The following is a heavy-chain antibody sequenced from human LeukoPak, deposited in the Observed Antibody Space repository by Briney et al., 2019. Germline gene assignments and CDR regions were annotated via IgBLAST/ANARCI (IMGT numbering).Heavy chain of an antibody. CDR1: GGSISSYY. V-gene: IGHV4-4*09. CDR2: IYTSGST. CDR3: ARHGHYDLWSGHKHLGGYYYMDV. Sequence: SETLSLTCTVSGGSISSYYWSWIRQPPGKGLEWIGYIYTSGSTNYNPSLKSRVTISVDTSKNQFSLKLSSVTAADTAVYYCARHGHYDLWSGHKHLGGYYYMDVWGKGTTVTVSS. J-gene: IGHJ6*03. D-gene: IGHD3-3*01.